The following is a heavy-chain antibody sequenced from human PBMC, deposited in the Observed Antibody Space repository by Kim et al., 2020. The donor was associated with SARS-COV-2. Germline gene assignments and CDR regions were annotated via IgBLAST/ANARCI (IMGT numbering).Heavy chain of an antibody. V-gene: IGHV3-21*01. CDR2: ISSSSSYI. J-gene: IGHJ4*02. D-gene: IGHD6-19*01. Sequence: GGSLRLSCAASGFTFSSYSMNWVRQAPGKGLEWVSSISSSSSYIYYADSVKGRFTISRDNAKNSLYLQMNSLRAEDTAVYYCAREGGEWLPLGYWGQGTLVTVSS. CDR3: AREGGEWLPLGY. CDR1: GFTFSSYS.